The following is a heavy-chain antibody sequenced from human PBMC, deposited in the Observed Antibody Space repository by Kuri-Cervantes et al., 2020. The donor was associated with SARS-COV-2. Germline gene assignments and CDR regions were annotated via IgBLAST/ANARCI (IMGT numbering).Heavy chain of an antibody. D-gene: IGHD1-26*01. CDR2: IAQNGYEK. V-gene: IGHV3-7*03. J-gene: IGHJ4*02. CDR1: GFPFSRYW. CDR3: ARPSLNTGSYFPY. Sequence: GEFLKTFCAASGFPFSRYWMGLVRQAPGKGLEWVANIAQNGYEKYFVDSVKGRFSISRDNAKNSLFLQMNSLRAEDTAIYFCARPSLNTGSYFPYWGQGTLVTVSS.